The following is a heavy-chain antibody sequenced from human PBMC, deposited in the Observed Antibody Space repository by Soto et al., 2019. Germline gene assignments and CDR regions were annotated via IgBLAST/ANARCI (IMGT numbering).Heavy chain of an antibody. Sequence: VESGGGLVYPGGSLRLSCVASGFRFSDYSMNWVRQAPGKGLQWISYISSNSDTTYYADSVKGRFTVSRDNAKNALFLQMNSLRDGDTATYYCARLPKGSLVTAWGQGARVTVSS. V-gene: IGHV3-48*02. CDR3: ARLPKGSLVTA. J-gene: IGHJ4*02. CDR2: ISSNSDTT. CDR1: GFRFSDYS. D-gene: IGHD2-21*02.